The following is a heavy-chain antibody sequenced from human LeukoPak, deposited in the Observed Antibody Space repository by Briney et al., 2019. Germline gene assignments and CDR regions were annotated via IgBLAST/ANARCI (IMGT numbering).Heavy chain of an antibody. J-gene: IGHJ3*02. CDR3: ARGPSMAARLDAFDI. D-gene: IGHD6-6*01. Sequence: KPSETLSLTCAVYGGSFSGYYWSWIRQPPGKGLEWIGEINHSGSTNYNPSLKSRVTISVDTSKNQFSLKLSSVTAADTAVYYCARGPSMAARLDAFDIWGQGTMVTVSS. CDR2: INHSGST. V-gene: IGHV4-34*01. CDR1: GGSFSGYY.